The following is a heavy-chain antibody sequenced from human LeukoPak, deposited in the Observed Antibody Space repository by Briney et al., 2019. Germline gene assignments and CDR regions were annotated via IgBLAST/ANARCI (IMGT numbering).Heavy chain of an antibody. V-gene: IGHV3-23*01. J-gene: IGHJ5*02. D-gene: IGHD3-3*01. CDR1: GFTFSSYA. CDR2: ISGSGGST. Sequence: GGSLRLSCAASGFTFSSYAMSWVRQAPGKGLEWVSAISGSGGSTYYADSVKGRFTISRDNSKNTLYLQMNSLRAEDTAVYYCAKHYDFWSGSGWFDPWGQGTLVTVSS. CDR3: AKHYDFWSGSGWFDP.